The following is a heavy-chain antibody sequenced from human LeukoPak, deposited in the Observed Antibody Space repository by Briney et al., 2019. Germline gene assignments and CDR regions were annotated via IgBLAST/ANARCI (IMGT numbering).Heavy chain of an antibody. CDR1: GGSFSGYY. CDR3: AKGSYYDSSGSFYFDY. D-gene: IGHD3-22*01. CDR2: ISGSGDNT. J-gene: IGHJ4*02. Sequence: TSETLSLTCAVYGGSFSGYYWSWVRQAPGKGLEWVSGISGSGDNTYYADSVKGRFTISRDNSKNTLYVQVNSLGTEDTAAYYCAKGSYYDSSGSFYFDYWGQGTLVTVSS. V-gene: IGHV3-23*01.